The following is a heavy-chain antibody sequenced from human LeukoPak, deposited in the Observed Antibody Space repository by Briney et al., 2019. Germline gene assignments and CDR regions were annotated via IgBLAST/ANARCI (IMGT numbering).Heavy chain of an antibody. CDR3: ARAGVEYDTVPWFDP. CDR2: IYYSGST. V-gene: IGHV4-59*01. D-gene: IGHD3-22*01. J-gene: IGHJ5*02. CDR1: GGSISSYY. Sequence: PSETLSLTCTVSGGSISSYYWSWIRQPPGKGLEWVGYIYYSGSTNYNPSLKSRVTISVDTSKNQFSLKLSSVTAADTAVYYCARAGVEYDTVPWFDPWGQGTLVTVSS.